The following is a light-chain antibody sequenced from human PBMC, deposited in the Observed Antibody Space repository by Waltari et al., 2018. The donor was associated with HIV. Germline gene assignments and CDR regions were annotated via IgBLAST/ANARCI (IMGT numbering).Light chain of an antibody. CDR3: QQYKNGWT. J-gene: IGKJ1*01. CDR2: GTS. CDR1: QSVSTS. V-gene: IGKV3-15*01. Sequence: EVVMAQYPATLSVSPGERDILSCRASQSVSTSLAWYQQKPGQAPRLLIFGTSTRATGVSARFSGSGSGTYFSLTISSLQSEDLAVYYCQQYKNGWTFGQGTKVDIK.